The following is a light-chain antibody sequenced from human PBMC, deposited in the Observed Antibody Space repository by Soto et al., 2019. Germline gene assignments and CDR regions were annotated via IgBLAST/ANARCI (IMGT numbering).Light chain of an antibody. V-gene: IGKV1-39*01. J-gene: IGKJ1*01. CDR2: AAS. Sequence: IQMTQYPSTLSASVADRVTITCGASQSISSWLAWYQQKPGKAPKLLIFAASSLQSGVPSRFSGSRSGPDFTLTISSLQPEDFATYYCQQSYSSPPTFGHGTKVDI. CDR1: QSISSW. CDR3: QQSYSSPPT.